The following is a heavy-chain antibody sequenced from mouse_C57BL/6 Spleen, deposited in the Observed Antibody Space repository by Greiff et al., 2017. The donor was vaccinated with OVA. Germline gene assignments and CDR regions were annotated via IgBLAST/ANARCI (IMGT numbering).Heavy chain of an antibody. CDR2: ILPGSGST. CDR1: GYTFTGYW. V-gene: IGHV1-9*01. J-gene: IGHJ3*01. Sequence: QVQLQQSGAELMKPGASVKLSCKATGYTFTGYWIEWVKQRPGHGLEWIGEILPGSGSTNYNEKFKGKATFTADTSSNTAYMQLSRLTTEDSAIYYCARGGSSPAWVAYWGQGTLVTVSA. D-gene: IGHD1-1*01. CDR3: ARGGSSPAWVAY.